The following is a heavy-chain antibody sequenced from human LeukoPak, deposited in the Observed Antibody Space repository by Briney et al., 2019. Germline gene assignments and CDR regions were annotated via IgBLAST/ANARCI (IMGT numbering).Heavy chain of an antibody. V-gene: IGHV3-53*01. CDR3: ARNLGNYYYYGMDV. CDR1: GFTVSSNY. J-gene: IGHJ6*02. D-gene: IGHD1-26*01. CDR2: IYSGGST. Sequence: GGSLRLSCAASGFTVSSNYMSWVRQAPGKGLEWVSVIYSGGSTYYADSVKGRFTISRDNSKNTLYLQMNSLRAEDTAVYYCARNLGNYYYYGMDVWGQGTTVTVSS.